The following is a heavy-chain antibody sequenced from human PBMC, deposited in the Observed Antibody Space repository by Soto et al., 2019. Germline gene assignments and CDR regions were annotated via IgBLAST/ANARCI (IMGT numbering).Heavy chain of an antibody. CDR3: GTLVAVAPRGY. CDR2: ITHIGYT. D-gene: IGHD2-21*01. J-gene: IGHJ4*02. CDR1: GGSFSDFY. V-gene: IGHV4-34*02. Sequence: QVQLQQWGAGLLKPSETLSLTCAVSGGSFSDFYWTWIRQLPGKGLEWIGEITHIGYTNYNPSLARRVAISVDTSKNQFSLNLRSVTAADTAVYYCGTLVAVAPRGYWGQGTLVTVSS.